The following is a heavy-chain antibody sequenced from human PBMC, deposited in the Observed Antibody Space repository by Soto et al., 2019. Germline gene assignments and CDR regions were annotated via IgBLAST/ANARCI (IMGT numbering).Heavy chain of an antibody. D-gene: IGHD2-2*01. Sequence: QVHLQQSGPGLVNPSETLSLTCTVSGGSMSSYYWTWIRQPAGKGLEWIGRVYSSGGTHYNPSLKSRVTISLDTSKNQFSLRLLSVTDADTAVYYCARGQQFSDWFDPWGQGTLVTVSS. J-gene: IGHJ5*02. CDR3: ARGQQFSDWFDP. CDR2: VYSSGGT. CDR1: GGSMSSYY. V-gene: IGHV4-4*07.